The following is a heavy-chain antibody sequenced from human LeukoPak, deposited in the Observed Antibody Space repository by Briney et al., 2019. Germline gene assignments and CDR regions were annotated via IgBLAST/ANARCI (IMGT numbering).Heavy chain of an antibody. J-gene: IGHJ4*02. CDR1: GGSISSYY. CDR3: ARGGYYYDSIGYYYFDY. Sequence: SETLSLTFTVSGGSISSYYWSWIRQPPGKGLEWIGYIYYSGSTNYNPSLKSRVTISVDTSKNQFSLKLSSVTAADTAVYYCARGGYYYDSIGYYYFDYWGQGTLVTVSS. V-gene: IGHV4-59*01. D-gene: IGHD3-22*01. CDR2: IYYSGST.